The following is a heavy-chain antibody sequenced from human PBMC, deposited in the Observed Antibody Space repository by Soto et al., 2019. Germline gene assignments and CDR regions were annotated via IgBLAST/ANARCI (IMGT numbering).Heavy chain of an antibody. CDR3: ARDREQRYQLLYILPTPSGENYYGMDV. J-gene: IGHJ6*02. CDR1: GFTFSDYY. D-gene: IGHD2-2*02. V-gene: IGHV3-11*01. CDR2: IISSCSTI. Sequence: ALRLSGAAAGFTFSDYYMSWIRQAPGKGLEWVSYIISSCSTIYYADSVKGRFTISRDNAKNSLYLQMNSLRAEDTAVYYCARDREQRYQLLYILPTPSGENYYGMDVCGQGTTVTVSS.